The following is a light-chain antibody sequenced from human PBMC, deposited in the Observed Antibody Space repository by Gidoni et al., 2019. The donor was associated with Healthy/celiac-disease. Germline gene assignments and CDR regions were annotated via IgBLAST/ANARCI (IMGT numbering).Light chain of an antibody. J-gene: IGLJ2*01. Sequence: SSVLTPPPSVSVAPGQTARITCGGNNIGSKSVHWYQQKTGQAPVLVVYDDSDRPSGIPERFSGSNSGNTATLTISRVEDGDEADYYCQVWDSSSDHVVFGGGTKLTVL. V-gene: IGLV3-21*02. CDR3: QVWDSSSDHVV. CDR2: DDS. CDR1: NIGSKS.